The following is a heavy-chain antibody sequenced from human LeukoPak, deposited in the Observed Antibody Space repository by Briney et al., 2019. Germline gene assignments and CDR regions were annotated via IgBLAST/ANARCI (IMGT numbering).Heavy chain of an antibody. CDR3: AGRIVGATRPFDY. V-gene: IGHV1-2*02. J-gene: IGHJ4*02. Sequence: ASVKVSCKASGYTFTGYYMHWVRQAPGQGLEWMGWINPNSGGTNYAQKFQGRVTMTRDTSISTAYMELSRLRSDDTAVYYCAGRIVGATRPFDYWGQGTLVTVSS. D-gene: IGHD1-26*01. CDR1: GYTFTGYY. CDR2: INPNSGGT.